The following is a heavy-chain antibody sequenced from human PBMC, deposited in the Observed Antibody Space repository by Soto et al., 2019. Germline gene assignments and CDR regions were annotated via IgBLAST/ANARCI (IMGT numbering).Heavy chain of an antibody. CDR3: AEGTYYYDSSGDMSWFDP. J-gene: IGHJ5*02. CDR1: GGTFSSYA. Sequence: QVQLVQSGAEVKKPGSSVKVSCKASGGTFSSYAISWVRQAPGQGLEWMGGIIPIFGTANYAQKFQGRVTITADESTRTAYMELSSLRSEDTAVYYCAEGTYYYDSSGDMSWFDPWGQGTLVTVSS. D-gene: IGHD3-22*01. V-gene: IGHV1-69*01. CDR2: IIPIFGTA.